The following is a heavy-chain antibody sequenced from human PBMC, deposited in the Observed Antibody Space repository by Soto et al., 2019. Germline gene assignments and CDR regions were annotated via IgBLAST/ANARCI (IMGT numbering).Heavy chain of an antibody. CDR2: IIPIFGTA. V-gene: IGHV1-69*01. J-gene: IGHJ6*02. CDR1: GGTFSSYA. D-gene: IGHD6-6*01. Sequence: QVQLVQSGAEVKKPGSSVKVSCKASGGTFSSYAISWVRQAPGQGLEWMGGIIPIFGTANYAQKFQGRVTITADESTSTAYMERSSLRSEDTAVYYCARDEGSIAARPYYYGMDVWGQGSTVTVSS. CDR3: ARDEGSIAARPYYYGMDV.